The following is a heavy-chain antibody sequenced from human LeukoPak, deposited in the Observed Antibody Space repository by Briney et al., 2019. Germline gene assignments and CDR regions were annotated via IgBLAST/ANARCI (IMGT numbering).Heavy chain of an antibody. V-gene: IGHV3-53*01. J-gene: IGHJ4*02. D-gene: IGHD4-23*01. CDR1: GFTFSSYA. CDR2: IYSGGTT. CDR3: ARRAGGHSHPYDY. Sequence: GGSLRLSCAASGFTFSSYAMSWVRQAPGKGLEWVSLIYSGGTTYYADSVKGRFTISRDNSKNTLYLQMNSLRAEDTAVYYCARRAGGHSHPYDYWGQGILVTVSS.